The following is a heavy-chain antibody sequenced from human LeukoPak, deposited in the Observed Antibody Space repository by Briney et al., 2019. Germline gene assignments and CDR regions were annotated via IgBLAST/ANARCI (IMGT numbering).Heavy chain of an antibody. Sequence: GGSLRLSCAASGFTFSNYWMSWVRQAPGKGLEWVSSISSSSGYIYYADSVKGRFTISRDNARNSLYLQMNSLRAEDTAVYYCARDLSSSAFDYWGQGTLVTVSS. D-gene: IGHD2-2*01. CDR2: ISSSSGYI. J-gene: IGHJ4*02. V-gene: IGHV3-21*01. CDR3: ARDLSSSAFDY. CDR1: GFTFSNYW.